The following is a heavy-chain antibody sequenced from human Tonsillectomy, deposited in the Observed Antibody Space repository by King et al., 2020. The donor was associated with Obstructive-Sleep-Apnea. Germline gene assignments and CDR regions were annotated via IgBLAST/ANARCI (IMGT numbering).Heavy chain of an antibody. Sequence: QLQESGPGLVKPSETLSLTCTVSGYSISSGYYWGWIRQPPGKGLEWIGSIYHSGSTYYNPSLKSRVTISVDTSKNQFSLKLSSVTAADTAVYYCASPRSTYYYGSGSQGAFDIWGQGTMVTVSS. J-gene: IGHJ3*02. D-gene: IGHD3-10*01. CDR1: GYSISSGYY. CDR3: ASPRSTYYYGSGSQGAFDI. V-gene: IGHV4-38-2*02. CDR2: IYHSGST.